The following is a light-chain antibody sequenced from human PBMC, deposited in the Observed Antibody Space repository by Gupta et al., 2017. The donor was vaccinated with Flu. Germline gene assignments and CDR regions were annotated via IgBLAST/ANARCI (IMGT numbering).Light chain of an antibody. CDR3: MHSLRFPNS. J-gene: IGKJ2*03. Sequence: LMTQSPVSLAVSPGAPASMSCKSDEFLLLNNGYNYLDWYVQKPGQSPQLLIYLASKRAPGVPDRFRGSGSGTDFTLSISSVGAEDVGLYYCMHSLRFPNSSGRGTKLEI. CDR1: EFLLLNNGYNY. V-gene: IGKV2-28*01. CDR2: LAS.